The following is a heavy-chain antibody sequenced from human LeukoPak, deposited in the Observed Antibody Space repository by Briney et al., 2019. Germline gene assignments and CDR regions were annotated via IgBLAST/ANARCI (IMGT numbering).Heavy chain of an antibody. CDR3: ARVIMGSSWYLTVDY. V-gene: IGHV3-21*01. J-gene: IGHJ4*02. Sequence: GGSLRLSCAASGFTFSSYAMSWVRQAPGKGLELVSSFISSGNYIYYADSVKGRFTIFRDNAKNALYLQMNSLGAEDTAVYYWARVIMGSSWYLTVDYWGQGTLVTVSS. CDR2: FISSGNYI. CDR1: GFTFSSYA. D-gene: IGHD6-13*01.